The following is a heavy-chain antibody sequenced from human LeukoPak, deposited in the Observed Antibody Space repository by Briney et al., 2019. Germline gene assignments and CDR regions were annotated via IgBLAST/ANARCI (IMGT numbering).Heavy chain of an antibody. CDR1: DGTICSDN. V-gene: IGHV4-59*01. CDR2: IYHSGTT. Sequence: PETLSLTCTVSDGTICSDNWSWGRQPLGRGLEWIGHIYHSGTTIYNPALKSRVTMSVDSSKNQFSLHLTSVTAADTAVYFCGIVAFGSVRYALWGRGTLVTVSS. J-gene: IGHJ2*01. CDR3: GIVAFGSVRYAL. D-gene: IGHD3-10*01.